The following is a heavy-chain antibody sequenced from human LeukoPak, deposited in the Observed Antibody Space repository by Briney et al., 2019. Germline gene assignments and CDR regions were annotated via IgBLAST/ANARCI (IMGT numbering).Heavy chain of an antibody. V-gene: IGHV3-11*01. J-gene: IGHJ5*02. D-gene: IGHD3-3*01. CDR1: GFTFSDYY. Sequence: GGSLRLSCAASGFTFSDYYMSWIRQAPGKGLEWVSYISSSGSTIYYADSVKGRFTISRDNAKNSLYLQMNSLRAEDTAVYYCAFRRHYDFWSGSFDPWGQGTLVTVSS. CDR3: AFRRHYDFWSGSFDP. CDR2: ISSSGSTI.